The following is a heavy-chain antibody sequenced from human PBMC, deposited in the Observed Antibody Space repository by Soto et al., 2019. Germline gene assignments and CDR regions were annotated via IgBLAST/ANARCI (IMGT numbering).Heavy chain of an antibody. J-gene: IGHJ4*02. CDR2: IIPVFDEL. CDR3: ARASDTSGYHY. CDR1: GGTFKNYA. Sequence: QVQLVQSESEVKKPGSSVKVSCKVSGGTFKNYAISWVRQAPGQGLQWVGGIIPVFDELHYAPKLQGRVTITADEVTSTAHWELGSLTSEDTAVYFCARASDTSGYHYWGQGTLVTVSS. D-gene: IGHD3-22*01. V-gene: IGHV1-69*01.